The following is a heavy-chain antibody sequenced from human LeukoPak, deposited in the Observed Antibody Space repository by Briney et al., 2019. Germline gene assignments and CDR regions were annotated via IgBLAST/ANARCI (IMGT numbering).Heavy chain of an antibody. D-gene: IGHD3-22*01. CDR1: GYTFTSNY. J-gene: IGHJ3*02. V-gene: IGHV1-46*01. CDR3: ASRNYYDSSGYSDAFDI. Sequence: ASVKVSCKAFGYTFTSNYMHWVRQAPGQGPEWMGVISPSGGSTTYAQKFQGRVTLTRDMSTSTDYLELSSLRSEDTAVYYCASRNYYDSSGYSDAFDIWAKGQWSPSLQ. CDR2: ISPSGGST.